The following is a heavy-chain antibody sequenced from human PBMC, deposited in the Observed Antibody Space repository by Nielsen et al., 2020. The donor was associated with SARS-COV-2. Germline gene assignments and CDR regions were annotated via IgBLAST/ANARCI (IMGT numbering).Heavy chain of an antibody. V-gene: IGHV4-31*03. J-gene: IGHJ4*02. Sequence: SETLSLTCTVSGGSITSGGYYWSWIRQHPGKGLEWIGYISYSGGTYYNPSLQSRVTISVDTSKNQFSLRMSSVTAADTAKYYCARGGGRGWLVFFDSWGQGTLVTVSS. CDR1: GGSITSGGYY. D-gene: IGHD6-19*01. CDR2: ISYSGGT. CDR3: ARGGGRGWLVFFDS.